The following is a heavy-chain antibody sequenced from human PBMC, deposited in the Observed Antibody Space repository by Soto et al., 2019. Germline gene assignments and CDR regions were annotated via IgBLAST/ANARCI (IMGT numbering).Heavy chain of an antibody. CDR2: IKKDGCEE. J-gene: IGHJ6*02. CDR3: ARIAASGRGWDV. D-gene: IGHD6-13*01. V-gene: IGHV3-7*01. CDR1: GFTFSSYW. Sequence: EVQLVESGGGLVQPGGSLRLSCVDSGFTFSSYWMSWVRQAPVTGLEWVGNIKKDGCEENYVDSVKGRFTISRDNAKNSMYLQMNSLRAEDTAVYYCARIAASGRGWDVWGQWTTV.